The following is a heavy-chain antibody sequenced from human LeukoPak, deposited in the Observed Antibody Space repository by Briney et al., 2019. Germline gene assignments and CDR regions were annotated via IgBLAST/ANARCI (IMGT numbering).Heavy chain of an antibody. V-gene: IGHV4-39*01. CDR1: GDSISSSRHS. CDR3: VRIYCTSTSCYGDSYYGMDV. Sequence: PSETLSLTCTVSGDSISSSRHSWGWVRQPPGKGLEWIGSISYSGSTYYNPSLKTRVTMSVDTSENQFSLKLSSVTAADLTVYYCVRIYCTSTSCYGDSYYGMDVWGQGTTVTVSS. CDR2: ISYSGST. D-gene: IGHD2-2*01. J-gene: IGHJ6*02.